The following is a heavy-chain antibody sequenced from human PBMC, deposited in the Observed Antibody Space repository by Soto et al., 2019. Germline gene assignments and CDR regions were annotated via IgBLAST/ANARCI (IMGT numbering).Heavy chain of an antibody. CDR1: GFTFSGSA. CDR2: IRSKANSYAT. D-gene: IGHD6-13*01. V-gene: IGHV3-73*01. J-gene: IGHJ4*02. Sequence: EVQLLESGGDLIQPGGSLKLSCAASGFTFSGSAMHWVRQASGKGLEWVGRIRSKANSYATAYAASVKGRFTISRDDSKNTAYLQMNSLKTEDTAVYYCTSGYSSSGDFDYWGQGTLVTVSS. CDR3: TSGYSSSGDFDY.